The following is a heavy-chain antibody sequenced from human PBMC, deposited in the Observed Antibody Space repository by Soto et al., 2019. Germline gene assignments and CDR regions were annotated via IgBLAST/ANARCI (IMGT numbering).Heavy chain of an antibody. Sequence: SETLSLTCTVSGGSISSYYWSWIRQPPGKGLEWIGYIYYSGSTNYNPSLKSRVTISVDTSKNQFSLKLSSVTAADTAVYYCASTSGSYYGYYYYGMDVWGQGTTVTVS. CDR2: IYYSGST. J-gene: IGHJ6*02. V-gene: IGHV4-59*01. D-gene: IGHD1-26*01. CDR3: ASTSGSYYGYYYYGMDV. CDR1: GGSISSYY.